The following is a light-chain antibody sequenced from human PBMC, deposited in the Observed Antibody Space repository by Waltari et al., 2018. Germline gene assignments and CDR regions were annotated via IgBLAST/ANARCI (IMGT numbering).Light chain of an antibody. Sequence: IVLTQSPGTLSWSPGDRATLSCRASQSVSSSYLAWYQQKPGQAPRPLIYGASSRATGIPDRFSGSGSGTDFTLTISRLEPEDFAVYYCQQYGSSPPYTFGQGTKLEIK. CDR2: GAS. V-gene: IGKV3-20*01. CDR3: QQYGSSPPYT. CDR1: QSVSSSY. J-gene: IGKJ2*01.